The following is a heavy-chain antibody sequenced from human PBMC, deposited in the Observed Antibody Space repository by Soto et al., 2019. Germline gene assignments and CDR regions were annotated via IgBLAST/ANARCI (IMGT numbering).Heavy chain of an antibody. CDR3: ARQYSSGWYGYYCGMDV. V-gene: IGHV1-18*01. CDR1: GYTFTSYG. D-gene: IGHD6-19*01. J-gene: IGHJ6*02. CDR2: ISAYNGNT. Sequence: QVQLLQSGAEVKKPGASVKVSCKASGYTFTSYGISWVRQAPGQGLEWMGWISAYNGNTNYAQKLQGRVTMTTDTSTSTAYMELRSLRSDDTAVYYCARQYSSGWYGYYCGMDVWGQGTTVTLSS.